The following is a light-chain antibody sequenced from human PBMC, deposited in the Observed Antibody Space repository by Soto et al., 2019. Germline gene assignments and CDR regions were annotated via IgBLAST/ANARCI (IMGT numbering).Light chain of an antibody. J-gene: IGKJ4*01. CDR3: QQRSNWPLT. Sequence: DIQMTQSPSSLSASVGDRVTITCRASQSISRYLHWYQHKPGKAPKLLIFDASSLESGVPSRFSGSGSGTDFTFTISSLEPEDFAVYYCQQRSNWPLTFGGGTKVDIK. CDR1: QSISRY. V-gene: IGKV1-39*01. CDR2: DAS.